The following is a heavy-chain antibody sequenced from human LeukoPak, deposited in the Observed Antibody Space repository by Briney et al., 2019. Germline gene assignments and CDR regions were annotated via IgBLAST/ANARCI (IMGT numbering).Heavy chain of an antibody. V-gene: IGHV1-2*02. CDR2: INPNSGGT. D-gene: IGHD4-23*01. CDR1: GYTFTGYY. J-gene: IGHJ5*02. Sequence: GASVTVSCNASGYTFTGYYMHWVRQAPGQGLEWMGWINPNSGGTNYAQKFQGRVTMTRDTSISTAYMELSRLRSDDTAVYYCARDPSTVVTPLGNWFDPWGQGTLVTVSS. CDR3: ARDPSTVVTPLGNWFDP.